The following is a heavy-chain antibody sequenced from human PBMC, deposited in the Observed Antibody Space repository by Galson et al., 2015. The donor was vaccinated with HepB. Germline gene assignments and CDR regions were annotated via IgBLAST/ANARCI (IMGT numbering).Heavy chain of an antibody. CDR1: GFTFSSYA. J-gene: IGHJ4*02. D-gene: IGHD1-7*01. CDR2: ISGGGDFT. CDR3: AKFILGELRADLEY. Sequence: SLRLSCAASGFTFSSYAMSWVRQAPGKGLEYVSGISGGGDFTFYADSVKGRFTISRDTSKNTLSLQMNSLRAEDTAVYYCAKFILGELRADLEYWGQGTLVTVSS. V-gene: IGHV3-23*01.